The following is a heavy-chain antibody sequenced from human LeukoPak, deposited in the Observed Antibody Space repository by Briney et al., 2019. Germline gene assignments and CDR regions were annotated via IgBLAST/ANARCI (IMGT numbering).Heavy chain of an antibody. CDR3: ARLYRELDP. V-gene: IGHV1-46*01. D-gene: IGHD1-26*01. CDR2: INPSGGST. CDR1: GYTFTSYY. J-gene: IGHJ5*02. Sequence: ASVKVSCKASGYTFTSYYMHWVRQAPGQGLEWMGIINPSGGSTSYAQKFQGRVTMTRNTSISTAYMELSSLRSEDTAVYYCARLYRELDPWGQGTLVTVSS.